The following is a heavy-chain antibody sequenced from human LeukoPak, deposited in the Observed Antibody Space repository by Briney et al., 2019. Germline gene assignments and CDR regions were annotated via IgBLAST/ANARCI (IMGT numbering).Heavy chain of an antibody. J-gene: IGHJ4*02. CDR2: INHSGST. V-gene: IGHV4-34*01. CDR3: ARAHYGSGSYLDY. D-gene: IGHD3-10*01. CDR1: GGSFSGYY. Sequence: PSETLSLTCAAYGGSFSGYYWSWIRQPPGKGLEWIGEINHSGSTNYNPSLKGRVTISVDTSKNQFSLKLSSVTAADTAVYYCARAHYGSGSYLDYWGQGTLVTVSS.